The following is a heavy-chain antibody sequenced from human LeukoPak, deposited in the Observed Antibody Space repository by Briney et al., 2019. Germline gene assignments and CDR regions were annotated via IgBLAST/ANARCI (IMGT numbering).Heavy chain of an antibody. CDR2: IYYSENT. J-gene: IGHJ4*02. Sequence: SETLSLTCTVSGGSISSSNDYWGWIRQPPGKGLEWIGSIYYSENTYYNPSLKSRVSISVDTSKYQSSLNLTSVTAADTAVYYCAKEAKYYDILIGYYRSFYYFDYWGQGTLVTVSS. D-gene: IGHD3-9*01. CDR1: GGSISSSNDY. CDR3: AKEAKYYDILIGYYRSFYYFDY. V-gene: IGHV4-39*02.